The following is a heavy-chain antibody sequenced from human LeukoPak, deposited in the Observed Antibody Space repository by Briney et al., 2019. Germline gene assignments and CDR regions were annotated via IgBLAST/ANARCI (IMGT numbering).Heavy chain of an antibody. V-gene: IGHV4-61*01. CDR1: GGSVSSNTYH. J-gene: IGHJ4*02. CDR2: AYYIGST. CDR3: ARFRGSGWYYFDY. D-gene: IGHD6-19*01. Sequence: SETLSLTCTVSGGSVSSNTYHWSWIRQPPGKGLEWIGYAYYIGSTNYNPSLKSRATISMDTSKNQFSLKLSSVTAADTAVYYCARFRGSGWYYFDYWGQGTPVSVSS.